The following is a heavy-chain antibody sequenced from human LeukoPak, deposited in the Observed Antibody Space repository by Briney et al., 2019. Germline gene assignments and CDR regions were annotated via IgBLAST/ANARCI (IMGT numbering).Heavy chain of an antibody. CDR3: ARGHLSLSP. D-gene: IGHD3-16*02. Sequence: PSETLFLTCTVSGGSFSGYSWTWTRQTPGQGLEWIGYFHNSSTTSYNPSLTGRVTISVDTARDQITLRLNSVTAADTAVYYCARGHLSLSPWGQGTLVTVSS. V-gene: IGHV4-59*01. J-gene: IGHJ5*02. CDR2: FHNSSTT. CDR1: GGSFSGYS.